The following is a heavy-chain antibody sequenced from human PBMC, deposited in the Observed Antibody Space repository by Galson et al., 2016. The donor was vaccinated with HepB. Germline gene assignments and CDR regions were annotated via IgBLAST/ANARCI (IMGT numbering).Heavy chain of an antibody. V-gene: IGHV1-2*06. Sequence: SVKVSCKASGYTFTGYYIHWVRQAPGQGLEWMGRINPNSGDTNYVQKFLGRVTMTRDTSISTAYMELSKLRSDDTAVYYCARGRRTIITEAAWFDPWGQGTPVIVSS. CDR1: GYTFTGYY. J-gene: IGHJ5*02. CDR3: ARGRRTIITEAAWFDP. D-gene: IGHD6-25*01. CDR2: INPNSGDT.